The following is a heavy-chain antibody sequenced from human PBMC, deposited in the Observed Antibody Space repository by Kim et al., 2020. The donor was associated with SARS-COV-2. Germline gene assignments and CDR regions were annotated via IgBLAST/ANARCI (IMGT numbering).Heavy chain of an antibody. CDR3: TRTGHDGLSDYDFDY. V-gene: IGHV1-3*01. Sequence: ASVKVSCKTSGYTFTKYTIHWVRQAPGQGIEWLGWINAGNGDTKYSGKFRGRVTITADTSAATVYMDLSSLTSGDTATYYCTRTGHDGLSDYDFDYWRQGTLVTVPS. CDR2: INAGNGDT. D-gene: IGHD3-16*01. J-gene: IGHJ4*02. CDR1: GYTFTKYT.